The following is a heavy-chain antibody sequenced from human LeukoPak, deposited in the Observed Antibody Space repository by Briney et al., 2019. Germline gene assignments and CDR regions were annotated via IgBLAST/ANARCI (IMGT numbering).Heavy chain of an antibody. Sequence: SETLSLTCTVSGGSISSYYWSWIRQPPGKGLEWIGYIYYSESTNYNPSLKSRVTISVDTSKNQFSLKLSSVTAADTAVYYCAMGDYGDYGGYVSWFDPWGQGTLVTVSS. J-gene: IGHJ5*02. CDR3: AMGDYGDYGGYVSWFDP. D-gene: IGHD4-17*01. CDR1: GGSISSYY. V-gene: IGHV4-59*08. CDR2: IYYSEST.